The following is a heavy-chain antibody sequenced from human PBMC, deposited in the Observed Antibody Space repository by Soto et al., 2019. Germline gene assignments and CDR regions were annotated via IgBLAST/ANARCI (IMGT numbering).Heavy chain of an antibody. Sequence: PSQTLSLTCAISGDSVSSNSATWNLIRQSPSGGLEWLGRTYYRSKWYYDYAVSVKSRITINPDTSKNQFSLQLNSVTPEDTAVYYCARDPVTAADYFDYWGPGTLVTVSS. V-gene: IGHV6-1*01. CDR3: ARDPVTAADYFDY. CDR2: TYYRSKWYY. D-gene: IGHD6-13*01. CDR1: GDSVSSNSAT. J-gene: IGHJ4*02.